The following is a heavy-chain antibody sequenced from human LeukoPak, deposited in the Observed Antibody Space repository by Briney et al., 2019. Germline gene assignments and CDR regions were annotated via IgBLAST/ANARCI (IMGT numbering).Heavy chain of an antibody. J-gene: IGHJ4*02. CDR1: AGSFSRSSHY. V-gene: IGHV4-39*07. CDR2: IYCSGST. D-gene: IGHD3-22*01. CDR3: ARTAGRITMIRQRSYYFDY. Sequence: SESLSLTGTVFAGSFSRSSHYWGWLRQPPWKGLEWVGSIYCSGSTYYNPSLKSRVTISGDTSKNHFSLKLSSVPAADTAVYYCARTAGRITMIRQRSYYFDYWGQGTLVTVSS.